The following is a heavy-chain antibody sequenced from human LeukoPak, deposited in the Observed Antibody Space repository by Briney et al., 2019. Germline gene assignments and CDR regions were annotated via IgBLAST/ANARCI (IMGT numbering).Heavy chain of an antibody. Sequence: GGSRTLSCAASGFTFSSYGTHWVRQAPGKGLEWVAVISYDESNKYYADSVKGRFTISRDNSKNTLYLQMNSLRAEDTAVYYCAKVWGPQTIRLTFDYWGQGTMVTVSS. CDR3: AKVWGPQTIRLTFDY. CDR2: ISYDESNK. V-gene: IGHV3-30*18. D-gene: IGHD3-3*01. J-gene: IGHJ4*01. CDR1: GFTFSSYG.